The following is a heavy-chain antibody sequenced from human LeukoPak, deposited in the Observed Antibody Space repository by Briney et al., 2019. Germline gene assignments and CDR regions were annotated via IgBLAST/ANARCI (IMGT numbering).Heavy chain of an antibody. CDR3: ARGSMIVVGPFDY. CDR1: GFTFTMYW. Sequence: GGSLRLSCAASGFTFTMYWMSWVRQAPGKGLEWVANIKQDGSEKYYVDSVKGRFTISRDNAKNSLYLQMNSLRAEDTAVYYCARGSMIVVGPFDYWGQGTLVTVSS. D-gene: IGHD3-22*01. V-gene: IGHV3-7*01. CDR2: IKQDGSEK. J-gene: IGHJ4*02.